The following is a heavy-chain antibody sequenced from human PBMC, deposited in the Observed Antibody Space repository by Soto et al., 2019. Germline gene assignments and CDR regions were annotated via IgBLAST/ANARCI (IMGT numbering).Heavy chain of an antibody. CDR1: GFTFSSYG. J-gene: IGHJ5*02. CDR2: ISYDGSNK. Sequence: PGGSLRLSCAASGFTFSSYGMHWVRQAPGKGLEWVAVISYDGSNKYYADSVKGRFTISRDNSKNTLYLQMNSLRAEDTAVYYCAKTYSSGWYGWFDPWGQGTLVTVSS. D-gene: IGHD6-19*01. CDR3: AKTYSSGWYGWFDP. V-gene: IGHV3-30*18.